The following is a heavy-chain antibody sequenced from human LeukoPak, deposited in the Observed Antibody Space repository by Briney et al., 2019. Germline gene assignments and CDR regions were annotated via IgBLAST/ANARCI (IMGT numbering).Heavy chain of an antibody. CDR3: ARGRPYYYGSGFFWDV. V-gene: IGHV4-38-2*02. D-gene: IGHD3-10*01. CDR1: GYSISSGYY. Sequence: SETLSLTCTVSGYSISSGYYWGWIRQPPGKGLEWIGSIYYSGSTYYNPSLKSRVTISVDTSKNQFSLKLSSVTAADTAVYYCARGRPYYYGSGFFWDVWGKGTTVAVSS. CDR2: IYYSGST. J-gene: IGHJ6*04.